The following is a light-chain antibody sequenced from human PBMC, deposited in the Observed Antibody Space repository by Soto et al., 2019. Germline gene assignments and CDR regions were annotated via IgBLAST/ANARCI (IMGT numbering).Light chain of an antibody. J-gene: IGKJ5*01. CDR3: QQLRAYPHT. CDR2: PAS. Sequence: DIQMTQSPSSVSGSVGDRVTITCRASQDITWWLAWYQQKPGKAPELLIYPASTLQGGVPSRFSGHGFGIEFTLTISSLQPEDFATYYCQQLRAYPHTFGQGTRLEIK. CDR1: QDITWW. V-gene: IGKV1-12*01.